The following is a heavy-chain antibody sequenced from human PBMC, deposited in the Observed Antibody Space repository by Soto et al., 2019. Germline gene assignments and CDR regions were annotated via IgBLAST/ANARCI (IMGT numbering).Heavy chain of an antibody. V-gene: IGHV1-2*02. CDR1: GFSFTGYY. CDR3: ARYSSSSEGNWFDP. CDR2: INAHSGGT. J-gene: IGHJ5*02. D-gene: IGHD6-6*01. Sequence: ASVKVSCKASGFSFTGYYIHWLRQAPGQGLEWMGWINAHSGGTEYAQKFQGRVTLTRDTSIATAYLTLTSLTSEDTAVYYCARYSSSSEGNWFDPWGQGTLVTVSS.